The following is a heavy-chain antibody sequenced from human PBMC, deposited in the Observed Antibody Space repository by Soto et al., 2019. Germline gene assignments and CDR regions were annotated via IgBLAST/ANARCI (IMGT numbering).Heavy chain of an antibody. CDR3: ATALGCSSTSCTLDY. CDR1: GGTFGIYA. V-gene: IGHV1-69*01. J-gene: IGHJ4*02. Sequence: QVQLVQSGAEVKKPGSSVKVSCKASGGTFGIYAFSWVRKAPGQGLEWMGGIIPVSGAAHYAQKFQGRVTITADESTSTAYMELSSLISQDTAVYYCATALGCSSTSCTLDYWGQGTRVIVSS. D-gene: IGHD2-2*01. CDR2: IIPVSGAA.